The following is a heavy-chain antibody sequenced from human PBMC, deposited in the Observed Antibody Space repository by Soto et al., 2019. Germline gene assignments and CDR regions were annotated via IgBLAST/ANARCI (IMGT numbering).Heavy chain of an antibody. Sequence: QVQLVQSGAEVKKPGSSVKVSCKASGGTFSSYAISWVRQAPGQGLEWMGGIIPIFGTANYAQKFQGRVTITADESTSTAYMELSSLRSEDTAVYYCARGSGYYDSSGPPSPFDAFDIWGQGTMVTVSS. V-gene: IGHV1-69*01. J-gene: IGHJ3*02. D-gene: IGHD3-22*01. CDR1: GGTFSSYA. CDR3: ARGSGYYDSSGPPSPFDAFDI. CDR2: IIPIFGTA.